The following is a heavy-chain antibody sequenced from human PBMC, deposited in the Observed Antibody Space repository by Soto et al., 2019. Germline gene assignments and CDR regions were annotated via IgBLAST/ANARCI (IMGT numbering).Heavy chain of an antibody. CDR1: GGSISSGDYY. CDR3: ARVSGNYYDSSGYWFDP. D-gene: IGHD3-22*01. J-gene: IGHJ5*02. CDR2: IYYSGST. V-gene: IGHV4-30-4*01. Sequence: KPSETLSLTCTVSGGSISSGDYYWSWIRQPPGKGLEWIGYIYYSGSTYYNPSLKSRVTISVDTSKNQSSLKLSSVTAADTAVYYCARVSGNYYDSSGYWFDPWGQGTLVTVSS.